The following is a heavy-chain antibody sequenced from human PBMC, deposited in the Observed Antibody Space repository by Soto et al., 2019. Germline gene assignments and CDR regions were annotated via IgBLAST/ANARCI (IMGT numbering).Heavy chain of an antibody. V-gene: IGHV4-4*02. J-gene: IGHJ3*02. CDR3: ARGPAREELSGAFDI. CDR2: IYHSGST. CDR1: GGSISSSNW. D-gene: IGHD1-26*01. Sequence: QVQLQESGPGLVKPSGTLSLTCAVSGGSISSSNWWSWVRQPPGKGLEWIGEIYHSGSTNYNPSLKSRVTISVVKSKHQFSLKLSSVTAAETAVYYCARGPAREELSGAFDIWGQGTMVTVSS.